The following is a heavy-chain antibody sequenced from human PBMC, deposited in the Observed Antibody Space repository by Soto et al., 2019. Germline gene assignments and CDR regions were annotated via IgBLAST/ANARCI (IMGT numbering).Heavy chain of an antibody. V-gene: IGHV3-23*01. CDR1: GFIFSNYV. CDR2: ISDSGGTS. J-gene: IGHJ4*02. CDR3: AKRPRALLTFDY. D-gene: IGHD1-26*01. Sequence: GGSLRLSCAASGFIFSNYVMSWVLQAPGKGLEWVSSISDSGGTSYYADSVKGRFTISRDNSKNTLYLQMNSLRAEDTAIYYCAKRPRALLTFDYWGQGTLVTVSS.